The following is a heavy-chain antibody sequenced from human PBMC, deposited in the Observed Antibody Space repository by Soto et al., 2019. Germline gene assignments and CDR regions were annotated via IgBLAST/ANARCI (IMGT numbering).Heavy chain of an antibody. D-gene: IGHD2-15*01. Sequence: QVQLQESGPGLVKPSETLSLTCTVSGGSISSYYWSWIRQPPGKGLEWIGYIYYSGSTDYNPSLKSRVTISVDTSKNQFSLKLSSVTAADTAVYYCASHHCSGGSCYGDFDLWGRGTLVTVSS. V-gene: IGHV4-59*08. CDR2: IYYSGST. J-gene: IGHJ2*01. CDR1: GGSISSYY. CDR3: ASHHCSGGSCYGDFDL.